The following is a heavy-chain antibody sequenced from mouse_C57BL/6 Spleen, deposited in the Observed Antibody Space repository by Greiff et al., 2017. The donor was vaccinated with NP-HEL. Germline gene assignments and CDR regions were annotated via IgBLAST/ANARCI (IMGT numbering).Heavy chain of an antibody. V-gene: IGHV1-81*01. D-gene: IGHD2-2*01. CDR3: AREVTTGGYYYAMDY. CDR1: GYTFTSYG. CDR2: IYPRSGNT. J-gene: IGHJ4*01. Sequence: VQLQQSGAELARPGASVKLSCKASGYTFTSYGISWVKQRTGQGLEWIGEIYPRSGNTYYNEKFKGKATLTADKSSSTAYMELRSLTSEDSAVYFCAREVTTGGYYYAMDYWGQGTSVTVSS.